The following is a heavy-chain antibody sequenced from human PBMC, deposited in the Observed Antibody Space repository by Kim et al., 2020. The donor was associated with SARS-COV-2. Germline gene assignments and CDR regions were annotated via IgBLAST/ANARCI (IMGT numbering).Heavy chain of an antibody. CDR2: IKQDGSEN. J-gene: IGHJ4*02. CDR3: ARVPTVAGTGYFDY. V-gene: IGHV3-7*03. D-gene: IGHD6-19*01. CDR1: GFTFSSYW. Sequence: GGSLRLSCAASGFTFSSYWMSWVRQAPGKGLEWVANIKQDGSENYYVDSVKGRFTISRDNAKNSLYLQMNSLRAGDTAVYYCARVPTVAGTGYFDYWGQGTLVTVSS.